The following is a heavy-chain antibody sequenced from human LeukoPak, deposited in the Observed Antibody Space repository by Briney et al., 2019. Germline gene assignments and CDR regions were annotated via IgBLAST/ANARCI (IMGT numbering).Heavy chain of an antibody. CDR1: GYSISSGYY. V-gene: IGHV4-38-2*02. CDR3: ARVRGGSSWPFDY. Sequence: SETLSLTCTVSGYSISSGYYWGWIRQPPRKGLEWIGSIYHSGSTYYNPSLKSRVTISVDTSKNQFSLKLSSVTAADTAVYYCARVRGGSSWPFDYWGEGNPVTVSS. CDR2: IYHSGST. J-gene: IGHJ4*02. D-gene: IGHD6-13*01.